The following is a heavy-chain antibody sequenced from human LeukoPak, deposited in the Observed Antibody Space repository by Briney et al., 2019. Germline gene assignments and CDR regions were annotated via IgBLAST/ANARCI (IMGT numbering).Heavy chain of an antibody. V-gene: IGHV4-39*01. CDR3: ARLSGYSSGWYDY. D-gene: IGHD6-19*01. Sequence: SETLSLTCTVSGDSITSSTYYWGWIRQPPGKGLEWIGTIYYSGHTYYNPSLKSRVTISVDTSKNQFSLKLTSVTATDTAVYSCARLSGYSSGWYDYWGQGTLVTVSS. CDR1: GDSITSSTYY. CDR2: IYYSGHT. J-gene: IGHJ4*02.